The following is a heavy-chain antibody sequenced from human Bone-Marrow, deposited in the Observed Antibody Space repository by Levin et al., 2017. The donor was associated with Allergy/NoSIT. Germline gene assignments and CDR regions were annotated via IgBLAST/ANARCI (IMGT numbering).Heavy chain of an antibody. CDR3: ARDLGSVSGSLHFDN. J-gene: IGHJ4*02. D-gene: IGHD6-19*01. CDR1: GSTFDRYG. Sequence: ASVKVPCTASGSTFDRYGYSWVRQAPGQGLEWMGWISAYNGKTKYLQKFQGRVTLTTDTSTSTVYMDLRSLRSDDTALYYCARDLGSVSGSLHFDNWGQGTLVTVSS. V-gene: IGHV1-18*01. CDR2: ISAYNGKT.